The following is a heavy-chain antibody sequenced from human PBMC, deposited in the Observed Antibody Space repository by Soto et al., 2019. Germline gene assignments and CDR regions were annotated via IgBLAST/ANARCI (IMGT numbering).Heavy chain of an antibody. V-gene: IGHV4-39*07. Sequence: LSLTCTVSGGSISSSRYYWGWIRQPPGKGLEWIGSIFYSGSTYYNPSLKSRVTISVDTSKNQFSLELSSVTAADTAVYYCASIYDSSGYYYRNNWFAPWGQGTLVTVSS. CDR1: GGSISSSRYY. J-gene: IGHJ5*02. CDR3: ASIYDSSGYYYRNNWFAP. CDR2: IFYSGST. D-gene: IGHD3-22*01.